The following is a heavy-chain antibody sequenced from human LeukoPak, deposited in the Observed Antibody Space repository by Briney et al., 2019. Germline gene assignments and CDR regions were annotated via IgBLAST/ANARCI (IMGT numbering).Heavy chain of an antibody. CDR1: GFTFSSYA. CDR2: IKQDGSEK. CDR3: ARGQQPFDY. Sequence: PGGSLRLSCAASGFTFSSYAMSWVRQAPGKGLEWVANIKQDGSEKYYVDSVKGRFTISRDNAKNSLYLQMNSLRAEDTAVYYCARGQQPFDYWGQGTLVTVSS. D-gene: IGHD6-13*01. J-gene: IGHJ4*02. V-gene: IGHV3-7*01.